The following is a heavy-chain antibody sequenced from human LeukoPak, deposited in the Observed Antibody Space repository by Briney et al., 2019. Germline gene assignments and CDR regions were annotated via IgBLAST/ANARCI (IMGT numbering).Heavy chain of an antibody. V-gene: IGHV4-34*01. J-gene: IGHJ4*02. CDR1: GGSFSGYY. CDR2: INHSGST. D-gene: IGHD3-10*01. Sequence: PSETLSLTCAVYGGSFSGYYWSWIRQPPGKGLEWIGEINHSGSTNYNPSLKSRVTISVDTSKNQFSLKLSSVTAADTAVYYCASHSVRGSGSYYSAIDYWGQGTLVTVSS. CDR3: ASHSVRGSGSYYSAIDY.